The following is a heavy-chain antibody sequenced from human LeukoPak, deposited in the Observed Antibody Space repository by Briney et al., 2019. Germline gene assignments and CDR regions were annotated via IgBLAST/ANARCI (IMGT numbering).Heavy chain of an antibody. CDR2: INPNSGGT. V-gene: IGHV1-2*02. Sequence: RASVKVSCKASGYTFTGYYIHWVRQAPGQGLEWMGWINPNSGGTNYAQNFQGRVTMTWDTSITTAYMELSRLRSDDTAAYYCARTFYDLSLTFDIWGQGTMVTVSS. CDR3: ARTFYDLSLTFDI. D-gene: IGHD2/OR15-2a*01. CDR1: GYTFTGYY. J-gene: IGHJ3*02.